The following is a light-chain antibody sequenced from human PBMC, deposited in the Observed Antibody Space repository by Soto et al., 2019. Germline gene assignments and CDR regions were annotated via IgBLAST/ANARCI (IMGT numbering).Light chain of an antibody. CDR3: CSYSGRSTFV. CDR1: SGDVGNYKF. CDR2: AVD. Sequence: QSVLTQPASVSGSPGQSITVSCTGASGDVGNYKFVSWYQQHPGKAPKLIIFAVDKRPSGVSDRFSGSKSGNTASLTVSGLQAEDEADYYCCSYSGRSTFVFGTGTKVTVL. J-gene: IGLJ1*01. V-gene: IGLV2-23*02.